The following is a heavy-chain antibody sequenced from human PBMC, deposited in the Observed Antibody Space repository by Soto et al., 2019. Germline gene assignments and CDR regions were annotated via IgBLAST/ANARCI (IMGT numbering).Heavy chain of an antibody. D-gene: IGHD4-17*01. CDR2: ISSSSSYI. CDR1: GFTFSSYS. CDR3: ARDPTTVHYFDY. V-gene: IGHV3-21*01. Sequence: PGGSLRLSCAASGFTFSSYSVNWVRQAPGKGLEWVSSISSSSSYIYYADSVKGRFTISRDNAKNSLYLQMNSLRAEDTAVYYCARDPTTVHYFDYWGQGTLVTVSS. J-gene: IGHJ4*02.